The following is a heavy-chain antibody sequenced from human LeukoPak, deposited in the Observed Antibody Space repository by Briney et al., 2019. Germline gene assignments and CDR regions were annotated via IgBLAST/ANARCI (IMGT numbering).Heavy chain of an antibody. Sequence: SETLSLTCAVSTDSITSNWWSWVRQPPGKGLEWIGEVHKSGSTNYYPSLQSRVTISIDQSKNQIALELTSVTAADTAVYYCAKEIVGAPTPGAYWGQGILVTVSS. CDR1: TDSITSNW. J-gene: IGHJ4*02. CDR3: AKEIVGAPTPGAY. D-gene: IGHD1-26*01. V-gene: IGHV4-4*02. CDR2: VHKSGST.